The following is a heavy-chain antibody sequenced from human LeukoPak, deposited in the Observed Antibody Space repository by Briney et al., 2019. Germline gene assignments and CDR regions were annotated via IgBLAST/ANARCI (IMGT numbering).Heavy chain of an antibody. J-gene: IGHJ4*02. V-gene: IGHV3-43*02. CDR1: GFTFDDYA. D-gene: IGHD3-22*01. CDR3: AKDMTYYYDSSGFFTPDY. CDR2: ISGDGGST. Sequence: GGSLRLSCAASGFTFDDYAMHWVRQAPGMGPEWVSLISGDGGSTYYADSVKGRFTISRDNSKNSLYLQMNSLRTEDTALYYCAKDMTYYYDSSGFFTPDYWGQGTLVTVSS.